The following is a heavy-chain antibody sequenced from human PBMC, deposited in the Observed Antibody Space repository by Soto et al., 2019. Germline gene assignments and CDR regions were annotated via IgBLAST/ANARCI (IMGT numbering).Heavy chain of an antibody. J-gene: IGHJ5*02. V-gene: IGHV3-21*01. Sequence: EVQLVESGGGLVEPGGSLRLSCAASGFTFSSYSMNWVRQAPGKGLEWVSSISSSSSYIYYADSVKGRFTISRDNAKNSLYLQMNSLRAEDTAVYYCARDYGSGSYYKAQGWFDPWGQGTLVTVSS. CDR1: GFTFSSYS. CDR2: ISSSSSYI. CDR3: ARDYGSGSYYKAQGWFDP. D-gene: IGHD3-10*01.